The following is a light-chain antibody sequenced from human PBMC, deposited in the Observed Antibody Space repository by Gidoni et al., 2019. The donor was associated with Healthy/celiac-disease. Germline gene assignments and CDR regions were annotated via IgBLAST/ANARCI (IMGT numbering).Light chain of an antibody. V-gene: IGKV1-5*01. CDR3: QQYNSYSPWT. CDR1: QSISSW. CDR2: DAS. J-gene: IGKJ1*01. Sequence: DIQMTPSPSTLSASVGDRVTITCRASQSISSWLAWYQQKPGTAPTLLIYDASSLESGVPSRFSGGGSGTEFTLTISSLQPDDFATYYCQQYNSYSPWTFGQGTKVEIK.